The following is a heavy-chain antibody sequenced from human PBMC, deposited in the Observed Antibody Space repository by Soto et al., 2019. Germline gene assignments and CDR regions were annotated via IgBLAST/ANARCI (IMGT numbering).Heavy chain of an antibody. CDR2: IDPSDSQT. V-gene: IGHV5-10-1*01. Sequence: GESLKLYCKGSGYSFAGYWITWVRQKPGKGLEWMGRIDPSDSQTYYSPSFRGHVTISATKSITTVFLQWSSLRASDTAMYYCARQIYDSDTGPNFQYYFDSWGQGTPVTVS. J-gene: IGHJ4*02. CDR1: GYSFAGYW. CDR3: ARQIYDSDTGPNFQYYFDS. D-gene: IGHD3-22*01.